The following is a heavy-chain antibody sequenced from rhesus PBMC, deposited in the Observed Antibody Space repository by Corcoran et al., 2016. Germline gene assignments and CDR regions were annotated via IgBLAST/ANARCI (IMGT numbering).Heavy chain of an antibody. D-gene: IGHD6-31*01. CDR2: IYWDDDK. Sequence: QVTLKESGPALVKPTQTLTLTCTFSGFSLSTSGMGVGWIRQPPGRALEWLASIYWDDDKYYSTSLKSRLTITKDTSKNQVVLPMTNMDPVDTATYYCARGGWRYYFDYWGQGVLVTVSS. V-gene: IGHV2S1*01. CDR3: ARGGWRYYFDY. J-gene: IGHJ4*01. CDR1: GFSLSTSGMG.